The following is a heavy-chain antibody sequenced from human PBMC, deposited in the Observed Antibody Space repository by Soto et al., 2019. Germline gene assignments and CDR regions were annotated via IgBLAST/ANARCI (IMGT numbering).Heavy chain of an antibody. CDR3: ARAGETSLRELSFPLWP. CDR2: IYYSGST. V-gene: IGHV4-30-4*01. J-gene: IGHJ3*01. CDR1: GGSISSGDYY. Sequence: SETLTVTCTDSGGSISSGDYYWSWIRQPPGKGLEWIGYIYYSGSTYYNPSLKSRVTISVDTSKNQFSLKLSSVTAADTAVYYCARAGETSLRELSFPLWPWGQGTMVTVSS. D-gene: IGHD3-16*02.